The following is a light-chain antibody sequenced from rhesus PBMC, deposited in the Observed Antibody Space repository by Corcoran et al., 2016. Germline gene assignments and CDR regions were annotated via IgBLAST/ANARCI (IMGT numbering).Light chain of an antibody. CDR2: KAS. Sequence: DIQMTQSPSSLSASVGDRVTITCRASQGISIWLAWYQQKPGKAPKILIVKASTWQPGVPSRFSGSGSGTEFTLTFTSLQPEDFAPYSCQQHDSAPRTFGQGTKVEIK. CDR1: QGISIW. CDR3: QQHDSAPRT. J-gene: IGKJ1*01. V-gene: IGKV1-21*01.